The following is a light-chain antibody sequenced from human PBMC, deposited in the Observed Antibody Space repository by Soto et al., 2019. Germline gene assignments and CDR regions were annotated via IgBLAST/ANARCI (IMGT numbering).Light chain of an antibody. CDR2: GAS. Sequence: EIVMTQSPATLSVSPGERATLSCRASQSVSSNLAWYQQKPGQAPRLLLYGASTRATGIPARFSGSGSGTEFTLTISILQSEDLAVYYCQQYNSWPPLTFGGGTKVEIK. CDR1: QSVSSN. J-gene: IGKJ4*01. V-gene: IGKV3-15*01. CDR3: QQYNSWPPLT.